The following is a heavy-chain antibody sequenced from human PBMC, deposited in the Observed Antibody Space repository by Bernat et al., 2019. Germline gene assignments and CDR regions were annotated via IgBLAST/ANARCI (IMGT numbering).Heavy chain of an antibody. J-gene: IGHJ4*02. CDR2: ISYDGSK. V-gene: IGHV3-30*10. CDR3: ARDEGTIVAVLNSYFDY. D-gene: IGHD1-1*01. CDR1: GFSFSSKV. Sequence: VQLVESGGGLVQPGGSLRLSCAASGFSFSSKVMHWVRQAPGKGLEWVALISYDGSKYYTDSVKGRFTISRDNSKNTLYLQMDSLRAEDTAVYFCARDEGTIVAVLNSYFDYWGQGTLVTVSS.